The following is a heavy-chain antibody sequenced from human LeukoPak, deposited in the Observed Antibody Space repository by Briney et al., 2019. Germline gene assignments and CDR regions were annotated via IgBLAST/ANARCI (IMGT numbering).Heavy chain of an antibody. J-gene: IGHJ4*02. CDR3: ARVAGSSWEYFDY. Sequence: GGSLRLSCAASGFTFSSYAMHWVRQAPGKGLEWVAVISYDGSNKYYADSVKGRFTISRDNSKNTLYLQMNSLRAEDTAVYFCARVAGSSWEYFDYWGQGTLVTVSS. CDR2: ISYDGSNK. CDR1: GFTFSSYA. D-gene: IGHD6-13*01. V-gene: IGHV3-30*04.